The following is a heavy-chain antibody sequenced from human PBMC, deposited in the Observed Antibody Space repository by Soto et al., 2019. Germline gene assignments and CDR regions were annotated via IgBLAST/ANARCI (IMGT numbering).Heavy chain of an antibody. D-gene: IGHD6-13*01. CDR1: GGTFSSYA. J-gene: IGHJ5*02. CDR3: ARDPSSSWHNWFDP. Sequence: VASVTGSCTASGGTFSSYAIIWVRRAPGQGLEWMGGIIPIFGTANYAQKFQGRVTITADESTSTAYMELSSLRSEDTAVYYCARDPSSSWHNWFDPWGQGTLVTVSS. V-gene: IGHV1-69*01. CDR2: IIPIFGTA.